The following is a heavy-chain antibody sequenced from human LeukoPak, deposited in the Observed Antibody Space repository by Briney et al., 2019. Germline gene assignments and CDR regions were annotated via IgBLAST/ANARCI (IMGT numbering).Heavy chain of an antibody. D-gene: IGHD3-16*01. CDR2: ISSSSSYI. Sequence: GGSLRLSYAASGFTFSSYSMNWVRQAPGKGLEWVSSISSSSSYIYYADSVKGRFTISRDNAKNSLYLQMNSLRAEDTAVYYCAGGGDSYYDYVWGIERFVYWGQGTLVTVSS. CDR1: GFTFSSYS. V-gene: IGHV3-21*01. J-gene: IGHJ4*02. CDR3: AGGGDSYYDYVWGIERFVY.